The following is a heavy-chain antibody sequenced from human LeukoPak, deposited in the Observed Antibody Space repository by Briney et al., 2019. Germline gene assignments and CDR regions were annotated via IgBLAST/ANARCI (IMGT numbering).Heavy chain of an antibody. CDR3: ARRGGEMVFDY. J-gene: IGHJ4*02. D-gene: IGHD3-10*01. CDR2: ITSSSSTI. Sequence: GGSLRLSCAASGFTFSSYSMSWVRQAPGKGLEWVSYITSSSSTIHYADSVKGRFTISRDNAKSSLYLQMDSLRAEDTAVYYCARRGGEMVFDYWGQGILVTVSS. V-gene: IGHV3-48*01. CDR1: GFTFSSYS.